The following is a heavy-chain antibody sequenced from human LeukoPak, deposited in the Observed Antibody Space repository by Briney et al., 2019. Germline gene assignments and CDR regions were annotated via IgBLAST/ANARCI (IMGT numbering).Heavy chain of an antibody. D-gene: IGHD3-10*01. J-gene: IGHJ4*02. Sequence: PGGSLRLSCAASGFAFSDYNMNWVRQAPGKGLEWVSYITNWSGTIYYADSVKVRFTISRDNAKNSLYLQMNSLRAEDTAVYYCARSDAPMDKHFDYWGQGTLVTVSS. V-gene: IGHV3-48*04. CDR2: ITNWSGTI. CDR3: ARSDAPMDKHFDY. CDR1: GFAFSDYN.